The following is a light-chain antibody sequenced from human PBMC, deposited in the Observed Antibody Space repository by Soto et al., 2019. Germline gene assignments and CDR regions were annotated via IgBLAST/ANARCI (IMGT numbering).Light chain of an antibody. CDR2: DAS. Sequence: EIVLTQSPGTLSLSPVERATLSCRASQSVSSTYLAWYQQKPGQAPRLLIYDASSRATGIPDRFSGSGSGTDFTLTISRLEPEDFAVYYCHQYGRSPGLFTFGPGTKVDIK. CDR3: HQYGRSPGLFT. V-gene: IGKV3-20*01. CDR1: QSVSSTY. J-gene: IGKJ3*01.